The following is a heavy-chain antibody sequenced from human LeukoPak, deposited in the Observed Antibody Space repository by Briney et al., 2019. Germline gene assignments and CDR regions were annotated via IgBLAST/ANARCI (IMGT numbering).Heavy chain of an antibody. CDR3: ARDSSSGWYWFDP. CDR2: IKQDGSEK. J-gene: IGHJ5*02. CDR1: GFTFSSYW. V-gene: IGHV3-7*03. D-gene: IGHD6-19*01. Sequence: PGGSLRLSCAASGFTFSSYWMSWVRQAPGKGLEWVANIKQDGSEKYYVDSVKGRFTISRDNAKNSLYLQMNSLRAEDTAVYYCARDSSSGWYWFDPWGQGTLVTVSS.